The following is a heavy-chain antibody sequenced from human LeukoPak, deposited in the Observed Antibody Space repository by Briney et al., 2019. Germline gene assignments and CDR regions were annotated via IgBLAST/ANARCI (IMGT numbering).Heavy chain of an antibody. Sequence: ASVTVSYTGSGYTFTIYAMHWVRQAPGQRREWMGWINAGNGNTKYSQKFQGRVTITRDTSASTAYMELSSLRSEDTAVYYCARDSGTLSFDYWGQGTLVTVSS. CDR2: INAGNGNT. V-gene: IGHV1-3*01. D-gene: IGHD3-16*02. J-gene: IGHJ4*02. CDR3: ARDSGTLSFDY. CDR1: GYTFTIYA.